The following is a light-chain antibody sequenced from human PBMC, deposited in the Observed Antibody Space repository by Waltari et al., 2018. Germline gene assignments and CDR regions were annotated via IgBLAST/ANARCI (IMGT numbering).Light chain of an antibody. Sequence: EIMLTQSPGTLSLSPVERATLSCRTSQSIGRSLAWYQQKPGQAPRLLIYGASSRATDIPDRFSGSGSGTDFSLTINTLEPEDCALYYCQHYVRLPVTSGQGTKVEIK. CDR1: QSIGRS. CDR2: GAS. V-gene: IGKV3-20*01. CDR3: QHYVRLPVT. J-gene: IGKJ1*01.